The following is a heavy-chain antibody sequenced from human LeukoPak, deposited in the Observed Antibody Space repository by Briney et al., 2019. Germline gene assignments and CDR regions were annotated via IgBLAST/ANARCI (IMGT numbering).Heavy chain of an antibody. Sequence: GESLKISCKGSGYSLTSYWIGWVRQMPGKGLEWMGIIYPGDSDTRYSPSFQGQVTISADKSISTAYQQWSSLKASDTAMYYCARYSSSWYLTAFDYWGQGTLVTVSS. D-gene: IGHD6-13*01. CDR2: IYPGDSDT. J-gene: IGHJ4*02. V-gene: IGHV5-51*01. CDR1: GYSLTSYW. CDR3: ARYSSSWYLTAFDY.